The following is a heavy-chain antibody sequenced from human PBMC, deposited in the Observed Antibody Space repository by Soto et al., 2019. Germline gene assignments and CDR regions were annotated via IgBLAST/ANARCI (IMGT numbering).Heavy chain of an antibody. J-gene: IGHJ6*02. CDR3: VRPLPSGQNYGMDV. V-gene: IGHV3-53*01. CDR2: IYNDGKT. Sequence: VGSLRLSCAASGLPVSTNYMSWVRQAPGKGLEWVSVIYNDGKTYYADSVKGRFTISRDASKNTLHLQMDSLRDEDTAVYYCVRPLPSGQNYGMDVWGQGTTVTVSS. D-gene: IGHD3-10*01. CDR1: GLPVSTNY.